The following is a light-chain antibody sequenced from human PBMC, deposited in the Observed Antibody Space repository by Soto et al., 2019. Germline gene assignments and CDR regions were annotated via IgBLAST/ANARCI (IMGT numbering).Light chain of an antibody. CDR2: AAS. CDR1: KSVSSY. CDR3: LQSYSSYT. V-gene: IGKV1-39*01. Sequence: DIQMTQSPSSLSASVGDRVTITCRASKSVSSYLNWYQQKPGKAPKLLIYAASSLQSGVPSRFSGSGSGTEFTLSNFSLQPEDFATYFCLQSYSSYTLRPGTKREI. J-gene: IGKJ2*01.